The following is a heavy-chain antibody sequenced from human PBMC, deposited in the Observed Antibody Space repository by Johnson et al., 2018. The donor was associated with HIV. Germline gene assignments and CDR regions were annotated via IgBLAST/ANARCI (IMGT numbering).Heavy chain of an antibody. CDR1: GFTFSSYW. J-gene: IGHJ3*02. CDR3: ARDRVVVTATTTHDAFDI. CDR2: IKQDGSEK. Sequence: VQLVESGGALVQPGGSLRLSCAASGFTFSSYWMNWVRQAPGKGLQWVANIKQDGSEKYYVDAVKGRFTISREHAKNSLYLQMNSLRAEETALYYCARDRVVVTATTTHDAFDIWGQGTMVTVSS. D-gene: IGHD2-21*02. V-gene: IGHV3-7*01.